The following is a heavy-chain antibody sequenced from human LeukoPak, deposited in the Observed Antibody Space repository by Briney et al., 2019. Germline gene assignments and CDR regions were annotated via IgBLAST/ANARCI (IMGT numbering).Heavy chain of an antibody. J-gene: IGHJ4*02. CDR1: GGTFNSYA. V-gene: IGHV1-69*01. CDR3: ARAPHYNILTGDRLFDY. Sequence: GASVKVSCKASGGTFNSYAISWVRQAPGQGLEWMGGIIPIFGTANYAQKFQGRVTITADESTSTAYMELSRLKSDDTAIYYCARAPHYNILTGDRLFDYWGQGTLVTVSS. CDR2: IIPIFGTA. D-gene: IGHD3-9*01.